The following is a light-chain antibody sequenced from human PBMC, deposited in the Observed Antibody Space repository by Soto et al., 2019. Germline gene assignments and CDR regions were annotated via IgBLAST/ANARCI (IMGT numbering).Light chain of an antibody. V-gene: IGKV3-15*01. CDR1: QNIRRN. J-gene: IGKJ5*01. CDR3: QQYNNWPFS. CDR2: HAS. Sequence: EIVMTQSPATLSVSPGERGTLSCRASQNIRRNLAWYQQKPGQAPRLLIYHASTRATGIPARFTGGGSGTEFTLTISSLQSEDFAVYFGQQYNNWPFSFGQGTRLEIK.